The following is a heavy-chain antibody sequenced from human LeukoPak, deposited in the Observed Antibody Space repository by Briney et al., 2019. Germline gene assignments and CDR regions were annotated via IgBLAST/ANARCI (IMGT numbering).Heavy chain of an antibody. CDR3: ARVGRNYYDSSGYYPRGWFDP. V-gene: IGHV1-46*01. CDR1: GYTFTSYF. J-gene: IGHJ5*02. D-gene: IGHD3-22*01. CDR2: INPSGGST. Sequence: ASVKVSCKASGYTFTSYFMHWVQQAPGQGLEWMGIINPSGGSTSYAQKFQGRVTMTRDMSTSTVYMELSSLRSEDTAVYYCARVGRNYYDSSGYYPRGWFDPWGQGTLVTVSS.